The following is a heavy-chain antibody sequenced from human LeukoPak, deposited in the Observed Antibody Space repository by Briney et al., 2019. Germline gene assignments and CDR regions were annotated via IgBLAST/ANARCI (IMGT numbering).Heavy chain of an antibody. V-gene: IGHV3-23*01. D-gene: IGHD1-1*01. CDR3: AKEGAEYNLNA. J-gene: IGHJ5*02. CDR1: GFTFSHYA. Sequence: PGRSLRLSCAASGFTFSHYAMNWVCQAPGKGLEWVSGISGSGGSTFYADSVKGRFTISRDNSKNTLYLQMTSLRADDTAVFYCAKEGAEYNLNAWGQGTLVTVSS. CDR2: ISGSGGST.